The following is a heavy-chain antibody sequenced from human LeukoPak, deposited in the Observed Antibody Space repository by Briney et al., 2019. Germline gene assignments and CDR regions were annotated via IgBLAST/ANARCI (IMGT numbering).Heavy chain of an antibody. V-gene: IGHV4-4*07. J-gene: IGHJ4*02. CDR3: ARDFFYYDFWSGFD. D-gene: IGHD3-3*01. CDR1: GGSISSYY. Sequence: SETLSLTCTVSGGSISSYYWSWIRQPAGKGLEWIGRIYTSGSTNYNPSLKSQVTMSVDTSKNQFSLKLSSVTAADTAVYYCARDFFYYDFWSGFDWGQGTLVTVSS. CDR2: IYTSGST.